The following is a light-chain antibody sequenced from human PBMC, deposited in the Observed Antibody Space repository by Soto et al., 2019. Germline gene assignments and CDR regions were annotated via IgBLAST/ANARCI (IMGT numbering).Light chain of an antibody. J-gene: IGKJ1*01. CDR1: QTISSW. CDR2: KAS. CDR3: QHYNSHSEA. Sequence: RTEWPSTLSTYVGDRVTITCRASQTISSWLAWYQQKPGKAPKLLIYKASTLKSGVPSRFSGSGSGTEFPLTISSLQPDDFAPYYCQHYNSHSEAFGQGTKVAIK. V-gene: IGKV1-5*03.